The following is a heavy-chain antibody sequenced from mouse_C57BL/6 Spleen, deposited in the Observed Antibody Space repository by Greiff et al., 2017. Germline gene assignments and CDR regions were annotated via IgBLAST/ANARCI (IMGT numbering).Heavy chain of an antibody. CDR1: GYTFTSYW. J-gene: IGHJ2*01. D-gene: IGHD2-5*01. Sequence: VQLQQPGAELVMPGASVKLSCTASGYTFTSYWMHWVKQRPGQGLEWIGEIDPSDSYTNYNQKFKGKSTLTVDKSSSTAYMQLSSLTSEDSAVYYCARRGSNYYFDYWGQGTTLTVSS. V-gene: IGHV1-69*01. CDR2: IDPSDSYT. CDR3: ARRGSNYYFDY.